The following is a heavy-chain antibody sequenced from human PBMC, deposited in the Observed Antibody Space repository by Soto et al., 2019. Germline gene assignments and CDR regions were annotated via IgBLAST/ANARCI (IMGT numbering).Heavy chain of an antibody. CDR2: ISGSGVST. J-gene: IGHJ4*02. D-gene: IGHD3-10*01. CDR3: AQVMQRWRWVRDF. V-gene: IGHV3-23*01. CDR1: GFTFSNYA. Sequence: GGSLRLSCVASGFTFSNYAMSWVRQAPGKGLEWVSAISGSGVSTYYADSVKGRFTISRDNSKNTLYLQMNSLRAEDTAVYYWAQVMQRWRWVRDFWGKGALVTVSS.